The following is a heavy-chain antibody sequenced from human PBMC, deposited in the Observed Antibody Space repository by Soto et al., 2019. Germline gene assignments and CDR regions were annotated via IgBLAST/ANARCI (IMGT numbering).Heavy chain of an antibody. Sequence: SETLSLTCTVSGGSISSYYWSWIRQPPGKGLEWIGYIYYSGSTNYNPSLKSRVTISVDTSKNQFSLKLSSVTAADTAVYYCARAPPTEQLATLYFDYWGQGTLVTVSS. V-gene: IGHV4-59*01. D-gene: IGHD6-6*01. CDR2: IYYSGST. CDR3: ARAPPTEQLATLYFDY. J-gene: IGHJ4*02. CDR1: GGSISSYY.